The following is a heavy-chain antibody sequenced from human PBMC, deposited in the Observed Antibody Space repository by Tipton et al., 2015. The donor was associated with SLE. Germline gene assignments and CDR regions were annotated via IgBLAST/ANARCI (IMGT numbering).Heavy chain of an antibody. CDR1: GFTFSSYS. Sequence: GSLRLSCAASGFTFSSYSMNWVRQAPGKGLEWVSSISSSSSYIYYADSVKGRFTISRDNAKNSLYLQMNSLRAEDTAVYYCAGDLRYFDWLSPSYGMDVWGQGTTVTVSS. V-gene: IGHV3-21*03. CDR2: ISSSSSYI. CDR3: AGDLRYFDWLSPSYGMDV. J-gene: IGHJ6*02. D-gene: IGHD3-9*01.